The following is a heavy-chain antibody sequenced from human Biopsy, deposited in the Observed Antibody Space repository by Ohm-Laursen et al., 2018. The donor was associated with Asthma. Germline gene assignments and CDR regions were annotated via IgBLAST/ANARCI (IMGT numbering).Heavy chain of an antibody. CDR1: SGSGGYMRSGNYY. V-gene: IGHV4-39*01. CDR3: VRGSSSWHHGPFHYYYGLDV. J-gene: IGHJ6*02. D-gene: IGHD6-13*01. CDR2: IYYSGTT. Sequence: TLSLTCSLSSGSGGYMRSGNYYWGWIRQPPGKGLEWIGSIYYSGTTYYNPSLEGRVTLSEDPSKNQFSLKLTSVTAADTAAYYCVRGSSSWHHGPFHYYYGLDVWGQGTTATVSS.